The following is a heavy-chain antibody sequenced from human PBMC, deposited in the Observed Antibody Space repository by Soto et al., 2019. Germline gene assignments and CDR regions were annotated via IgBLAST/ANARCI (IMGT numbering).Heavy chain of an antibody. V-gene: IGHV4-39*01. CDR3: ASGYSVLGIYYYYYGMDV. J-gene: IGHJ6*02. CDR2: IYYSGST. D-gene: IGHD3-16*01. CDR1: GGSICSSGYY. Sequence: ETLSLTCTVSGGSICSSGYYWGWIRQPPGKGLEWIGSIYYSGSTYYNPSLKSRVTISVDTSKNQFSLKLSSVTAADTAVYYCASGYSVLGIYYYYYGMDVWGQGTTLTVSS.